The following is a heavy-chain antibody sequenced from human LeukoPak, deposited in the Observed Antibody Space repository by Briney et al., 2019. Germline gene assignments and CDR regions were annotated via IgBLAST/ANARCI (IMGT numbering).Heavy chain of an antibody. J-gene: IGHJ5*02. D-gene: IGHD4/OR15-4a*01. V-gene: IGHV1-69*05. CDR2: IMPLFGTA. Sequence: ASVKVSCKTSGGTFNNSAISWVRQAPGQGLEWLGGIMPLFGTAGYAQKFQGRVTITKDESTRTVYVDLTSLTSDDTAVYYCARDVHGDYGSGWFGPWGQGTLVSVSS. CDR3: ARDVHGDYGSGWFGP. CDR1: GGTFNNSA.